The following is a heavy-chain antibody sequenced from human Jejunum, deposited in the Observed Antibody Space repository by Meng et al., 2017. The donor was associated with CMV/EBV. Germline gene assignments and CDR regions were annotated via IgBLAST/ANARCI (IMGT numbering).Heavy chain of an antibody. D-gene: IGHD3-10*01. Sequence: GFAFSNCWMSWVRQAPGKGLEWVADINHDGSEKYYVDSVKGRLTISRDNTKNSLHLQMNSLRAEDTAVYYCARRWFGELLSYYFDHWGQGTLVTVSS. CDR3: ARRWFGELLSYYFDH. CDR2: INHDGSEK. V-gene: IGHV3-7*01. CDR1: GFAFSNCW. J-gene: IGHJ4*02.